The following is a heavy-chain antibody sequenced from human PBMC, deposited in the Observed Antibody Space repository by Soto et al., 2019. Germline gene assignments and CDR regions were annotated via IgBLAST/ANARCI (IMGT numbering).Heavy chain of an antibody. Sequence: QVQLVQSGAEVKKPGASVKVSCKASGYTFTGYYMHWVRQAPGQGLEWMGWINPNSGGTNYAQKFQGRVTMTRDSSISTAYMELSRLRSDDTAVYYCARERPRPGIAVAAPGGYWGQGTLVTVSS. CDR2: INPNSGGT. J-gene: IGHJ4*02. CDR3: ARERPRPGIAVAAPGGY. CDR1: GYTFTGYY. V-gene: IGHV1-2*02. D-gene: IGHD6-19*01.